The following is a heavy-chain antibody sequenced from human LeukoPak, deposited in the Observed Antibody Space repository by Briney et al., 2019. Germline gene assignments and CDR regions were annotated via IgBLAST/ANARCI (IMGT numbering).Heavy chain of an antibody. CDR2: ISSSSSYI. CDR1: GFTFSSYS. V-gene: IGHV3-21*01. D-gene: IGHD3-10*01. J-gene: IGHJ6*04. CDR3: ARVMGKLWFRELLTGDYYYGMDV. Sequence: GGSLRLSCAASGFTFSSYSMNWVRQAPGKGLEWVSSISSSSSYIYYADSVKGRFTISRDNAKNSLYLQMNSLRAEDTAVYYCARVMGKLWFRELLTGDYYYGMDVWGKGTTVTVSS.